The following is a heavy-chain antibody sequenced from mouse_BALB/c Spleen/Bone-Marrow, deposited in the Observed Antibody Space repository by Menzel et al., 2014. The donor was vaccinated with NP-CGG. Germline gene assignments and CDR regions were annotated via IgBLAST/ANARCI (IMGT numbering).Heavy chain of an antibody. CDR2: IDPANGNT. CDR1: GFNIXDTY. V-gene: IGHV14-3*02. CDR3: ASYVYGYYFDY. Sequence: VQLKESGAELVKPGASVKLSCTASGFNIXDTYMHWVKQRPEQGLGWIGRIDPANGNTKYDPKFQGKASITADTSSNTAYLQLSSLTSEDTAVYYCASYVYGYYFDYWGQGTTLTVSS. J-gene: IGHJ2*01. D-gene: IGHD2-2*01.